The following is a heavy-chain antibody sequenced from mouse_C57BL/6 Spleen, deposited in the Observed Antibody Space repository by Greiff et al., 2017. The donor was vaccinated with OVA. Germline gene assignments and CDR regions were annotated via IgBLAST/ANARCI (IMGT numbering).Heavy chain of an antibody. V-gene: IGHV5-4*01. CDR2: ISDGGSYT. Sequence: EVMLVESGGGLVKPGGSLKLSCAASGFTFSSYAMSWVRQTPEKRLEWVATISDGGSYTYYPDNVKGRFTISRDNAKNNLYLQMSHLKSEDTAMYYCARDREDWGFDYWGQGTTLTVSS. J-gene: IGHJ2*01. D-gene: IGHD4-1*01. CDR3: ARDREDWGFDY. CDR1: GFTFSSYA.